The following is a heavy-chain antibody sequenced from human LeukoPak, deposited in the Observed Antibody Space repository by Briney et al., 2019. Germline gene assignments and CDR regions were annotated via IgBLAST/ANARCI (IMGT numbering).Heavy chain of an antibody. V-gene: IGHV4-4*07. CDR1: GGSISNWY. CDR2: IYTSGST. D-gene: IGHD2-2*01. J-gene: IGHJ3*02. CDR3: ARKLASSTLKAGAFDI. Sequence: LETLSLTCTVSGGSISNWYWGWFRQPAGKGLEWIGRIYTSGSTIYDPSLKSRVTMSVDTSTNQISLRLTSVTAADTAMYYCARKLASSTLKAGAFDIWGQGTMVTVSS.